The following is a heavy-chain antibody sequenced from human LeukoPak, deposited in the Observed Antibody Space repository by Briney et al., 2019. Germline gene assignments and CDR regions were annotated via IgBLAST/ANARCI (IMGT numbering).Heavy chain of an antibody. V-gene: IGHV4-39*07. Sequence: SETLSLTCTVSGGSISSSSYYWGWIRQPPGKGLEWIGSIYYSGSTYYNPSLKSRVTISVDTSKNQFSLKLSSVTAADTAVYYCARGSVRLGIGSPKYWGQGTLVTVSS. J-gene: IGHJ4*02. CDR3: ARGSVRLGIGSPKY. CDR1: GGSISSSSYY. CDR2: IYYSGST. D-gene: IGHD7-27*01.